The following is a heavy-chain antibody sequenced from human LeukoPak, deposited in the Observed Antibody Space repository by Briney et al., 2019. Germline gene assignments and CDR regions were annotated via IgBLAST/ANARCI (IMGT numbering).Heavy chain of an antibody. CDR2: INAGNGNT. V-gene: IGHV1-3*01. CDR3: ARDYDYGSGSYILDY. J-gene: IGHJ4*02. Sequence: ASVKVSCKASGYTFTRYAMHWERQAPGQRLEWMGWINAGNGNTKYSQKFQGRVTITRDTSASTAYMELSSLRSEDTAVYYCARDYDYGSGSYILDYWGQGTLVTVSS. D-gene: IGHD3-10*01. CDR1: GYTFTRYA.